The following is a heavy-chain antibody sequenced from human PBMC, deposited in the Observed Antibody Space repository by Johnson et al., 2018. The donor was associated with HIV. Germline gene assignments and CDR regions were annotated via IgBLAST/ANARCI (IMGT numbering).Heavy chain of an antibody. J-gene: IGHJ3*02. CDR3: AKNSAAFDI. CDR2: ISYDGSNK. CDR1: GFTFSSYA. D-gene: IGHD2/OR15-2a*01. V-gene: IGHV3-30*04. Sequence: QVQLVESGGGVVQPGRSLRLSCAASGFTFSSYAMHWVRQAPGKGLEWVAVISYDGSNKYYADSVKGRFTISRDNSKKPLYLQMNSLRAEDTAVYYCAKNSAAFDIWGQGTMVTVSS.